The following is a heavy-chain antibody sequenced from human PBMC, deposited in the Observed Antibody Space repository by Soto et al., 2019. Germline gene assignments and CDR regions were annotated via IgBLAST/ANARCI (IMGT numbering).Heavy chain of an antibody. CDR1: GFSFSGYA. CDR2: ITGTGGST. Sequence: PGGSLRLSCVASGFSFSGYAMSWVRQAPGKGLVWVSSITGTGGSTYYADSLKGRFTIPRENSKNSLFLKMNSLRAEDTAVYYFAKGGKAAAGYYYYNPYYYMDVWGKGTRVTVSS. V-gene: IGHV3-23*01. J-gene: IGHJ6*03. D-gene: IGHD6-13*01. CDR3: AKGGKAAAGYYYYNPYYYMDV.